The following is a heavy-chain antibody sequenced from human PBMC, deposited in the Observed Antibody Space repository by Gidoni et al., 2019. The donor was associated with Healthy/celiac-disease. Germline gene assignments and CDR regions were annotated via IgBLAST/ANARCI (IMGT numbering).Heavy chain of an antibody. CDR1: GGSFSGYF. CDR2: INHSGST. CDR3: ARWYSSGWYLTHYYYGMDV. D-gene: IGHD6-19*01. J-gene: IGHJ6*02. Sequence: QVQLQQWGAGLLKPSETLALTCAVYGGSFSGYFWSWIRQPPGKGMEWIGEINHSGSTNYNPSLKSRVTISVDTSKNQFSLKLSSVTAADTAVYYCARWYSSGWYLTHYYYGMDVWGQGTTVTVSS. V-gene: IGHV4-34*01.